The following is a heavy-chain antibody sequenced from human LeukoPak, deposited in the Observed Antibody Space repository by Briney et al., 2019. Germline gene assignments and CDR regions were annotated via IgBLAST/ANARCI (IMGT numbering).Heavy chain of an antibody. CDR1: GGSISSYY. J-gene: IGHJ5*02. Sequence: SETLSLTCTVSGGSISSYYWGWIRQPPGKGLEWIGSIYYSGSTYYNPSLKSRVTISVDTSKNQFSLKLSSVTAADTAVYYCARESGDYAFPCPWGQGTLVTVSS. CDR2: IYYSGST. CDR3: ARESGDYAFPCP. V-gene: IGHV4-39*07. D-gene: IGHD4-17*01.